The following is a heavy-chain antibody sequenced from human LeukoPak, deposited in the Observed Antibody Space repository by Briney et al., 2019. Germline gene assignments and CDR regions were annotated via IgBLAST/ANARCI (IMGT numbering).Heavy chain of an antibody. J-gene: IGHJ4*02. CDR2: MFYNGSN. V-gene: IGHV4-39*07. D-gene: IGHD3-10*01. CDR3: ARETVRGVGPDFDY. Sequence: SETLSLTCTVSRGSISSRSFYWGWIRQPPGKGLEWIVSMFYNGSNNYNPSLKSRITISVDKAKDLFARNQSSLKLRSVTAADTAVYYCARETVRGVGPDFDYWGQGNLVTVSS. CDR1: RGSISSRSFY.